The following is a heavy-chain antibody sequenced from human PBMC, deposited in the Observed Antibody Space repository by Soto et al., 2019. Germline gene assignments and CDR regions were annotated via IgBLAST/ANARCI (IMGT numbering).Heavy chain of an antibody. Sequence: QVQLQESGPGLVKPSGTLSLTCAVSGDSISSRVWWSWVRQFPGKGLERIGEVYHSGNTNYNPSLKSRVTIFVDKPKNQLSLEVNTVTGADTAVYYCSRVGVLYGMDVWGQGTTVTVSS. CDR3: SRVGVLYGMDV. CDR1: GDSISSRVW. CDR2: VYHSGNT. J-gene: IGHJ6*02. V-gene: IGHV4-4*02. D-gene: IGHD3-16*01.